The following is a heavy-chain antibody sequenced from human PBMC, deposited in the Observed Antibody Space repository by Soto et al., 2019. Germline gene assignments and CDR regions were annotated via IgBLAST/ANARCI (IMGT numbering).Heavy chain of an antibody. CDR2: INPSGGST. J-gene: IGHJ6*02. Sequence: GASVKVSCKASGYTFTSYYMHWVRQAPGQGLEWMGIINPSGGSTSYAQKFQGRVTMTRDTSTSTVYMELSSLRSEDTAVYYCAREGDFWSGYLVYYYGMDVWGQGTTVTVSS. CDR1: GYTFTSYY. CDR3: AREGDFWSGYLVYYYGMDV. D-gene: IGHD3-3*01. V-gene: IGHV1-46*01.